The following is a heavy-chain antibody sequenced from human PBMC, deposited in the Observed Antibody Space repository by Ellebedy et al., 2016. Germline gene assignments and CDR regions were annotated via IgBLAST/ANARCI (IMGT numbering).Heavy chain of an antibody. CDR2: ISGDGDII. J-gene: IGHJ4*02. CDR1: GLNFDTFF. V-gene: IGHV3-23*01. D-gene: IGHD4-17*01. Sequence: GGSLRLSXVVSGLNFDTFFMSWVRQAPGGGLEWISTISGDGDIIFSADSVNGRFTISRDNSRYTLYLQMDSLRAADTAVYYCYYGHYSGYWGQGTLVTVSS. CDR3: YYGHYSGY.